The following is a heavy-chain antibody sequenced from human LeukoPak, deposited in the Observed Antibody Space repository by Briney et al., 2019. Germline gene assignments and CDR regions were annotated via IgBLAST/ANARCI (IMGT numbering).Heavy chain of an antibody. Sequence: SETLSVTCSVSGDTMKKSHLTWLRQPPGKGLEWIGNIDDSGSTNHSPSLKSRVTISIDTSKNQFSLRVTSVTAADTAVYFCARDSSPAALPYMDVWGIGTTVIVSS. CDR2: IDDSGST. D-gene: IGHD2-2*01. CDR1: GDTMKKSH. CDR3: ARDSSPAALPYMDV. J-gene: IGHJ6*03. V-gene: IGHV4-59*01.